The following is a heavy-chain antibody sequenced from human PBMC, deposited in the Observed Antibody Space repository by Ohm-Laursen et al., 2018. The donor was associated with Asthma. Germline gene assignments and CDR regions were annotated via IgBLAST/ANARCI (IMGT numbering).Heavy chain of an antibody. CDR1: GFSLSTTGVG. D-gene: IGHD2-2*02. Sequence: TQTLTLTCTFSGFSLSTTGVGVGWIRQPPGKALEWLALIYWDDDKRYSPSLRSRLSITKDTSKNQVVLTMTNMDPVDAATYYCAHSVCSTSCYTAFDVWGQGTMVTVSS. CDR3: AHSVCSTSCYTAFDV. CDR2: IYWDDDK. V-gene: IGHV2-5*02. J-gene: IGHJ3*01.